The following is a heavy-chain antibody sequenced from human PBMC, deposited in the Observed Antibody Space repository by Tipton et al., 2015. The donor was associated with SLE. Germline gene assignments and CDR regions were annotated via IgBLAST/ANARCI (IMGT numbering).Heavy chain of an antibody. CDR3: AKGGKIGNYYFDY. CDR2: IKGDGSET. D-gene: IGHD1-7*01. CDR1: IFSLTDFW. V-gene: IGHV3-7*01. Sequence: GSLRLSCAASIFSLTDFWMTWVRQAPGKGLEWVATIKGDGSETFYVGSVKGRFTISRDKSTNALYLQMNSLRVEDTAVYHCAKGGKIGNYYFDYWGQGTLVTVSS. J-gene: IGHJ4*02.